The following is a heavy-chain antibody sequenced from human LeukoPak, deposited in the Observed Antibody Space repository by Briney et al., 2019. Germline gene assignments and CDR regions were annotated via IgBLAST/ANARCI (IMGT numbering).Heavy chain of an antibody. J-gene: IGHJ4*02. D-gene: IGHD2-21*02. V-gene: IGHV1-3*01. Sequence: ASVKVSCKASVYNFITYAMHWVRQAPGQGLEWMGYINVGNGDTKYSQKFQGRVTFTRDTSASIAYMELSSLTSEDTAIYYCARKNYGDRHPYDYWGQGTLVTVSS. CDR2: INVGNGDT. CDR3: ARKNYGDRHPYDY. CDR1: VYNFITYA.